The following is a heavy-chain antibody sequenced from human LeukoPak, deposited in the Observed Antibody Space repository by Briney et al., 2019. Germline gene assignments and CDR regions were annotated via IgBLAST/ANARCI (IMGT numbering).Heavy chain of an antibody. D-gene: IGHD3-22*01. CDR1: GGSISSGGYY. CDR3: ARDSFYDSSGYYGWYFDL. J-gene: IGHJ2*01. V-gene: IGHV4-31*03. Sequence: SETLSLTCTVSGGSISSGGYYWSWIRQHPGKGLEWIGYIYYSGSTYYNPSLKSRVTISVDTSKNQFSLKLSSVTAADTAVYYCARDSFYDSSGYYGWYFDLWGRGTLVTVPS. CDR2: IYYSGST.